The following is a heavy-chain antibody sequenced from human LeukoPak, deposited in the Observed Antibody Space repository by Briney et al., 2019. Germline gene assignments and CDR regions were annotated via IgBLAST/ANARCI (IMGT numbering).Heavy chain of an antibody. CDR2: IRYDGSNK. Sequence: GGSLRLSCAASGFTFSSYGMHWVRQAPGKGLEWVAFIRYDGSNKYYADSVKGRFTISSDNSKNTLYLQMNSLRAEDTAVYYCAKGAGDFWSGYSFDYWGQGTLVTVSS. V-gene: IGHV3-30*02. CDR1: GFTFSSYG. D-gene: IGHD3-3*01. CDR3: AKGAGDFWSGYSFDY. J-gene: IGHJ4*02.